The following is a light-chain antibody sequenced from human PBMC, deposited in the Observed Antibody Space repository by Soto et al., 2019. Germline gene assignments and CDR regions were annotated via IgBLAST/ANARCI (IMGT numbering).Light chain of an antibody. V-gene: IGKV1-39*01. CDR3: QQDDSLPIVT. Sequence: DIQMTQSPSTLSESVGDRVTITCRASQSISSYLNWYQQKPGKAPKLMIYAASSLQSGVPSRFSGSGSGTDFTLTISSLQPQDFATYYCQQDDSLPIVTFGQGTRRENK. J-gene: IGKJ5*01. CDR1: QSISSY. CDR2: AAS.